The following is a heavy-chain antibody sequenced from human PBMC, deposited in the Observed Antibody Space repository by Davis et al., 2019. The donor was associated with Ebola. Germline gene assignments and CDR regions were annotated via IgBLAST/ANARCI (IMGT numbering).Heavy chain of an antibody. CDR3: ARGLYCSGGSCYSVDY. J-gene: IGHJ4*02. CDR2: INPSDSNT. D-gene: IGHD2-15*01. Sequence: KVSCKASGYSSTNNWITWVRQMPGKGLEWMGRINPSDSNTNYSPSFQGQVTISADKSISTAYPQWSSLKASDTAMYYCARGLYCSGGSCYSVDYWGQGTLVTVSS. CDR1: GYSSTNNW. V-gene: IGHV5-10-1*04.